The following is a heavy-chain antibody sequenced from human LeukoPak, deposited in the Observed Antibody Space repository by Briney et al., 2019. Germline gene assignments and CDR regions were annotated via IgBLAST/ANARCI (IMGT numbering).Heavy chain of an antibody. CDR2: TYYRSKWYN. V-gene: IGHV6-1*01. D-gene: IGHD3-9*01. J-gene: IGHJ3*02. CDR3: ARGPFLTGHRREGAFDI. Sequence: SQTLSLTCAISGDSVSSNSAAWNWIRQSPSRGLEWLGRTYYRSKWYNDYAVSVKSRITIIPDTSKNQFSLQLNSVTPEDTAVYYCARGPFLTGHRREGAFDIWGQGTMVTVSS. CDR1: GDSVSSNSAA.